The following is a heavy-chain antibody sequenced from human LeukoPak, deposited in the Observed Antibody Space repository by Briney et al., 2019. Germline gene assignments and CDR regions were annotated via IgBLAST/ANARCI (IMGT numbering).Heavy chain of an antibody. V-gene: IGHV3-23*01. CDR2: ISGSGATA. CDR3: AKDRAGYNVKGSVS. Sequence: PGGSLRLSCAASGFSFGGYAMAWVRQAPGKGLEWISSISGSGATANYADSVRGRFIISRDNSANRLDLQMNSLRVEDAAVYYCAKDRAGYNVKGSVSWGQGTLVTVSS. CDR1: GFSFGGYA. J-gene: IGHJ5*02. D-gene: IGHD5-24*01.